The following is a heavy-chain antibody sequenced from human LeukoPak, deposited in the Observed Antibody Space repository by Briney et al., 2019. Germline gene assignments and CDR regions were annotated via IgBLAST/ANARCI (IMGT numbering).Heavy chain of an antibody. J-gene: IGHJ4*02. CDR1: GGSISSYY. CDR2: IYYSGST. V-gene: IGHV4-59*08. CDR3: ARHSSGWHWAFDY. D-gene: IGHD6-19*01. Sequence: SETLSLTCTVSGGSISSYYWSWIRQPPGKGLEWIGYIYYSGSTNYNPSLKSRVTISVETSKNQFSLKLSSVTAADTAVYYCARHSSGWHWAFDYWGQGTMVTVSS.